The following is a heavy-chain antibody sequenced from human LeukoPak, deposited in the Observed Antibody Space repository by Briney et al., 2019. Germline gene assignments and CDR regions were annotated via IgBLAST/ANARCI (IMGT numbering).Heavy chain of an antibody. D-gene: IGHD4-23*01. J-gene: IGHJ6*03. CDR2: MNPNSGNT. CDR3: ARGRSALPSVVTPYYYYYMDV. CDR1: GYTFTSYD. V-gene: IGHV1-8*01. Sequence: HGASVKVSCKASGYTFTSYDINWVRQATGQGLEWMGWMNPNSGNTGYAQKFQGRVTMTRNTSISTAYMELSSLRSEDTAVYYCARGRSALPSVVTPYYYYYMDVWGKGTTVTVSS.